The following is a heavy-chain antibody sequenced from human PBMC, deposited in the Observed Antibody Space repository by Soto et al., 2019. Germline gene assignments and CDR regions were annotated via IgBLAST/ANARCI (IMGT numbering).Heavy chain of an antibody. Sequence: GASVKVSCKASGGTFSSYAISWVRQAPGQGLEWMGGIIPIFGTANYAQKFQGRVTITADESTSTAYMELSSLRSEDTAVYYCARDRAGSSLNYYYYGMDVWGQGTTVTVSS. V-gene: IGHV1-69*13. D-gene: IGHD6-6*01. J-gene: IGHJ6*02. CDR1: GGTFSSYA. CDR2: IIPIFGTA. CDR3: ARDRAGSSLNYYYYGMDV.